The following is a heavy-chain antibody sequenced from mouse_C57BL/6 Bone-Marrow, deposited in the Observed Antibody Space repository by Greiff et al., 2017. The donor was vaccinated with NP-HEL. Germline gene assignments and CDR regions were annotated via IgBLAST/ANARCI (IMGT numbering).Heavy chain of an antibody. J-gene: IGHJ1*03. CDR1: GIDFSRYW. V-gene: IGHV4-1*01. CDR3: ARPNDYDSHWYFDV. CDR2: INPDSSTI. Sequence: EVMLVESGGGLVQPGGSLKLSCAASGIDFSRYWMSWVRRAPGKGLEWIGEINPDSSTINYAPSLKDKFIISRDNAKNTLYLQMSKVRSEDTALYYCARPNDYDSHWYFDVWGTGTTVTVSS. D-gene: IGHD2-4*01.